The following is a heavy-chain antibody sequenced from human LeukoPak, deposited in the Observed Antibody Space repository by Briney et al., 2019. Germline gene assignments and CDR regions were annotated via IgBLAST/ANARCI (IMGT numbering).Heavy chain of an antibody. J-gene: IGHJ1*01. CDR3: ARGGAARLHLQN. Sequence: SETLSLTCTVSGGSISTYYWNWIRQPPGKGLEWIGYIYHSGGTNYNPSLQSRVTISVDTSKNQFSLNLNSVTAADTAVYYCARGGAARLHLQNWGQGTLVTVSS. CDR1: GGSISTYY. V-gene: IGHV4-59*01. CDR2: IYHSGGT. D-gene: IGHD6-6*01.